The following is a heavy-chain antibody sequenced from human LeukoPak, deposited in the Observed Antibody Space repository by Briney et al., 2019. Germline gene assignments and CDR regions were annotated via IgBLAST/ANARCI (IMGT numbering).Heavy chain of an antibody. CDR2: INHSGST. Sequence: PSETLSLTCAVYGGSFSGYYWSWIRQPPGKGLEWIGEINHSGSTNYNPSLKSRVTISVDTSKNQFSLKLSSVTAADTAVYYCARSLLYYYGSGSYLWGRDYYYYYMDVWGKGTTVTVSS. V-gene: IGHV4-34*01. D-gene: IGHD3-10*01. CDR1: GGSFSGYY. CDR3: ARSLLYYYGSGSYLWGRDYYYYYMDV. J-gene: IGHJ6*03.